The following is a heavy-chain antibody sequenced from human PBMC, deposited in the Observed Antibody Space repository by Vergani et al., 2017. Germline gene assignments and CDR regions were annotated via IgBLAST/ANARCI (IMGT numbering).Heavy chain of an antibody. CDR1: GFTFSSYA. Sequence: VQLVESGGGLVQPGGSLRLSCAASGFTFSSYAMHWVRQAPGKGLEWVAVISYDGSNKYYADSVKGRFTISRDNSKNTLYLQMNSLRAEDTAVYYCARDREKQQLRRGNWFDPWGQGTLVTVSS. CDR3: ARDREKQQLRRGNWFDP. J-gene: IGHJ5*02. CDR2: ISYDGSNK. D-gene: IGHD6-13*01. V-gene: IGHV3-30*04.